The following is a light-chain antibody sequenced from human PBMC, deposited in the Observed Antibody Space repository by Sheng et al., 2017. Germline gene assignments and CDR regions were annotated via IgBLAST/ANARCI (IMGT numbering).Light chain of an antibody. Sequence: DIQMTQSPSSLSASLGDRVTITCQASLHIDTYLTWYQQKPGKAPKVLISDASILRPGVPSRFSGSGSGTHFTFTISSLQPEDIATYYCQQYDNIPYTFGQGTKVEIK. CDR1: LHIDTY. CDR2: DAS. J-gene: IGKJ2*01. V-gene: IGKV1-33*01. CDR3: QQYDNIPYT.